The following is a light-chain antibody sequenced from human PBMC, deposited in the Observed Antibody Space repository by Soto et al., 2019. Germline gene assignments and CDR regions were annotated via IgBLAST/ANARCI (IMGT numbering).Light chain of an antibody. CDR1: QTIYTW. CDR3: QQSYSTPRRT. CDR2: DAS. Sequence: DIQMTQSPSTLSTSVGDRVTITCRASQTIYTWLAWYQQKPGRAPKLLIYDASTLESWVPSRFSGSGSGTEFTLTISSLQPEDFATYYCQQSYSTPRRTFGQGTKVDNK. J-gene: IGKJ1*01. V-gene: IGKV1-5*01.